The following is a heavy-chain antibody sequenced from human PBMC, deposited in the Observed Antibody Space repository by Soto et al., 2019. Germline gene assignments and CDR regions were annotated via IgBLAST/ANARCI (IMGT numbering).Heavy chain of an antibody. D-gene: IGHD2-21*02. CDR1: GFTFIDYY. V-gene: IGHV3-11*01. J-gene: IGHJ4*02. Sequence: GGSLRLSCAASGFTFIDYYMSWIRQAPGKGLEWASYISSSGSTIYYADSVKGRFTISRDNAKNSLYLQMNSLRAEDTAVYYCARGPYGGDDYFDYWGQGTLVTVSS. CDR3: ARGPYGGDDYFDY. CDR2: ISSSGSTI.